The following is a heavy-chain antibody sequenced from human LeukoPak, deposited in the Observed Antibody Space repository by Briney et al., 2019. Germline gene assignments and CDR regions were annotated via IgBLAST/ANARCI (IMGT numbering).Heavy chain of an antibody. V-gene: IGHV1-69*13. Sequence: ASVKVSCKASGGTFSSYAISWVRQAPGQGLEWMGGIIPIFGTANYAQKFQGRVTITADESTSTAYMGLSSLRSEDTAVYYCARAPHYGSGSYCDYWGQGTLVTVSS. CDR3: ARAPHYGSGSYCDY. J-gene: IGHJ4*02. D-gene: IGHD3-10*01. CDR1: GGTFSSYA. CDR2: IIPIFGTA.